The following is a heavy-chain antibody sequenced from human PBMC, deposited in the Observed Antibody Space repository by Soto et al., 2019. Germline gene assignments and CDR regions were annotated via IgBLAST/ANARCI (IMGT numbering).Heavy chain of an antibody. D-gene: IGHD3-3*01. Sequence: GSGPTLVNPTQTLTLTCTFSGFSLSTSGVGVGWIRQPPGKALEWLAVIYWDDDKRYRSSLKSRLTITKDTSKTQVVLTMTNLDPVETATYYCAHSQYDFWSRYRWYYFAYWGQETRVTVSS. CDR1: GFSLSTSGVG. V-gene: IGHV2-5*02. J-gene: IGHJ4*02. CDR3: AHSQYDFWSRYRWYYFAY. CDR2: IYWDDDK.